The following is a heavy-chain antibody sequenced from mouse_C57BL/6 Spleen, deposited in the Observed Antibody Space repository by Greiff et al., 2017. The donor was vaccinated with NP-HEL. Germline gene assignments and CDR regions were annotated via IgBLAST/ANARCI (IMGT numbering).Heavy chain of an antibody. D-gene: IGHD1-1*01. CDR2: IYPRSGNT. Sequence: QVQLQQSGAELARPGASVKLSCKASGYTFTSYGISWVKQRTGQGLEWIGEIYPRSGNTYYNEKFKGKATLTADKSSSTAYMELRSLTSEDSAVDFCARVDYYGSSYAWFAYWGQGTLVTVSA. V-gene: IGHV1-81*01. CDR3: ARVDYYGSSYAWFAY. CDR1: GYTFTSYG. J-gene: IGHJ3*01.